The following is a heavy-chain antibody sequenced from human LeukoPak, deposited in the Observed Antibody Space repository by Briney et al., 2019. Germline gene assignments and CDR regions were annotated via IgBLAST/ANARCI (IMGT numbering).Heavy chain of an antibody. CDR2: FSGSSSYI. V-gene: IGHV3-21*01. CDR1: GFTFSSYS. CDR3: ARDPELRLRFLEWLPPARYYYYYGMDV. D-gene: IGHD3-3*01. Sequence: RGSLRLSCAASGFTFSSYSMNWVRQAPGKGLEWVSSFSGSSSYIYYADSVKGRFTISRDNAKNSLYLQMNSLRAEDTAVYYCARDPELRLRFLEWLPPARYYYYYGMDVWGQGTTVTVSS. J-gene: IGHJ6*02.